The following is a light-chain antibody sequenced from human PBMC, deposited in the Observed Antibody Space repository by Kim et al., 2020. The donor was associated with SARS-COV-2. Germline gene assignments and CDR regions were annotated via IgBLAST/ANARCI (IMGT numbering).Light chain of an antibody. CDR1: QDNGNH. CDR3: QHYNGYPWT. Sequence: DIQMTQSPSSLSASVGDRVTITCRASQDNGNHLVWFQQKPGKAPKSLIYAASSLQSGVPSRFSGSRFGTDFTLTISSLQPEDLGTYYCQHYNGYPWTFGQGTKVDIK. CDR2: AAS. V-gene: IGKV1-16*01. J-gene: IGKJ1*01.